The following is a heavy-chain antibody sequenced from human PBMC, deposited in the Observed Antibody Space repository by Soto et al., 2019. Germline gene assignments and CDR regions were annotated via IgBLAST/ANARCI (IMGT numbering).Heavy chain of an antibody. V-gene: IGHV3-48*01. CDR2: IGIGSSTK. CDR1: GFTFRNYG. J-gene: IGHJ4*02. CDR3: AKVGFPYSYGYLFYY. Sequence: GGSLRLSCAASGFTFRNYGMNWVRQAPGKGLEWVSYIGIGSSTKYYADSVKGRFTISRDNAKNSLYLQMNSLRAEDTAVYYCAKVGFPYSYGYLFYYWGQGTLVTVSS. D-gene: IGHD5-18*01.